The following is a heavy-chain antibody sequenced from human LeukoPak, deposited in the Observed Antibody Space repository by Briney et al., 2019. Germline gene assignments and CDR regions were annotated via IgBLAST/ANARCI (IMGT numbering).Heavy chain of an antibody. D-gene: IGHD5-24*01. V-gene: IGHV4-39*01. CDR3: ARRRDGYNEEFFDY. CDR2: IFHSGST. J-gene: IGHJ4*02. Sequence: SETLSLTCTVSGGSITSSSYYWVWIRQPPGKGLEWIGSIFHSGSTYYNASLKSRVTISVDTSRNQFSLKLSSVTAADTAVYYCARRRDGYNEEFFDYWGQGTLVTVSS. CDR1: GGSITSSSYY.